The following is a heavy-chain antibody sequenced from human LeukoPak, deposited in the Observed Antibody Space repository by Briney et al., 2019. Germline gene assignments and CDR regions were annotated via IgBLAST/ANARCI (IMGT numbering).Heavy chain of an antibody. Sequence: GGSLRLSCAASGFTFSSYSMNWVRQAPGKGLEWVSSISSSSSYIYYADSVKGRFTISRDNAKNSPYLQMNSLRAEDTAVYYCAREPGIAAAGFFDYWGQGTLVTVSS. D-gene: IGHD6-13*01. J-gene: IGHJ4*02. V-gene: IGHV3-21*01. CDR3: AREPGIAAAGFFDY. CDR2: ISSSSSYI. CDR1: GFTFSSYS.